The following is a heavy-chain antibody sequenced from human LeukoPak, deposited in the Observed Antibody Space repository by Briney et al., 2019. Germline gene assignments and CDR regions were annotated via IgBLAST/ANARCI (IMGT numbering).Heavy chain of an antibody. Sequence: PGGSLRLSCAASGFTFDDYGMSWVRQAPGKGLEWVSGISWNGGSTGYADSVKGRFTISRDNAKNSLYLQMNSLRAEDTALYYCAREGYYYDSSGYYLGYYFDYWGQGTLVTVSS. V-gene: IGHV3-20*04. CDR3: AREGYYYDSSGYYLGYYFDY. CDR1: GFTFDDYG. D-gene: IGHD3-22*01. J-gene: IGHJ4*02. CDR2: ISWNGGST.